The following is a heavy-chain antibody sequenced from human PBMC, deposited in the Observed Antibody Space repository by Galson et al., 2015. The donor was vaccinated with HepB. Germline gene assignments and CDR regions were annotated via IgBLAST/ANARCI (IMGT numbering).Heavy chain of an antibody. J-gene: IGHJ6*02. CDR3: ARWPCGDDYCGTTRRSYYYGLDV. CDR2: INPNSGGT. Sequence: SVKVSCKASGYTFTGYYIHWVRQAPGQGLEWLGWINPNSGGTNYAQRFQGRVTMTRDTSSSTAYMELSRLSSDDTAVYYCARWPCGDDYCGTTRRSYYYGLDVWGRGTTVTVSS. CDR1: GYTFTGYY. D-gene: IGHD2-2*01. V-gene: IGHV1-2*02.